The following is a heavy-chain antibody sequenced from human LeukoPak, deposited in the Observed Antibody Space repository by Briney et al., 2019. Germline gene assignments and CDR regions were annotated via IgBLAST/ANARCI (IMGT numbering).Heavy chain of an antibody. J-gene: IGHJ3*02. CDR2: VSISSGTI. V-gene: IGHV3-48*01. CDR1: GFTFSGHN. CDR3: APGRGYYSYDAFDI. D-gene: IGHD3-3*01. Sequence: GGSLRLSCAASGFTFSGHNMNWVRQAPGKGLEWISFVSISSGTIYYADSVKGRFTVSRDNAKNSLYLQMNSLRAEDTAVYYCAPGRGYYSYDAFDIWGQGTMVTVSS.